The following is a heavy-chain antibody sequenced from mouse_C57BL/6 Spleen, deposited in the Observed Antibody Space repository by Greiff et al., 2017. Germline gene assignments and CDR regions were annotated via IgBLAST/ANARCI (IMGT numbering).Heavy chain of an antibody. J-gene: IGHJ4*01. CDR2: IYPGDGDT. V-gene: IGHV1-80*01. D-gene: IGHD1-1*01. Sequence: VKLQESGAELVKPGASVKISCKASGYAFSSYWMNWVKQRPGTGLEWIGQIYPGDGDTNYNGKFKGKATLTADKSSSTAYMQLSSLTSEDSAVYFCASPYYGNYYAMDYWGQGTSVTVSS. CDR1: GYAFSSYW. CDR3: ASPYYGNYYAMDY.